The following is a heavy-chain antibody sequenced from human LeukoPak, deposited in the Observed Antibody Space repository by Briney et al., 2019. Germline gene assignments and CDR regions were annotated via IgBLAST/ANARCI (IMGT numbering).Heavy chain of an antibody. CDR3: AGSNSQYYYDSSGHNWFDP. J-gene: IGHJ5*02. V-gene: IGHV5-51*01. CDR2: IYPGDSDT. D-gene: IGHD3-22*01. Sequence: GGSLKISCKGSGYSFTSYWIGWVRQMPGKGLEWMGIIYPGDSDTRYSPSFQGQVTISADKSISTAYLQWSSLKASDTAMYYCAGSNSQYYYDSSGHNWFDPWGQGTLVTVSS. CDR1: GYSFTSYW.